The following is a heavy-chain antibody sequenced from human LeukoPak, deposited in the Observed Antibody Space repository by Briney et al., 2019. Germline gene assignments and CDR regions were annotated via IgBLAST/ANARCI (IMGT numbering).Heavy chain of an antibody. CDR1: GLTSNNYA. J-gene: IGHJ4*02. Sequence: GGSLRLSCAASGLTSNNYAMSWVRQAPGKGLEWVAGISVSGGSTFYADSVKGRFTISRDNSKKTLYLQLDSLRVEDTVIYYCAKSGDGRTDYWGQGTLVTVSS. D-gene: IGHD3-10*01. CDR2: ISVSGGST. CDR3: AKSGDGRTDY. V-gene: IGHV3-23*01.